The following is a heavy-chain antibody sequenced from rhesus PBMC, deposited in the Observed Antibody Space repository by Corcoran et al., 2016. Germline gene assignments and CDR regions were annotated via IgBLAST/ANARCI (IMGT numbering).Heavy chain of an antibody. CDR1: GGSISSSY. Sequence: QLQLQESGPGLVKPSETLSLTCAGSGGSISSSYWSWIRQAPGKGLEWIGCICGSASSTHSRPSRESRVTLSVYTSQSPLSLERGSVPAADTAVYYGARGRPGDYWGQGVLVTVSS. CDR2: ICGSASST. CDR3: ARGRPGDY. V-gene: IGHV4-169*01. D-gene: IGHD1-44*02. J-gene: IGHJ4*01.